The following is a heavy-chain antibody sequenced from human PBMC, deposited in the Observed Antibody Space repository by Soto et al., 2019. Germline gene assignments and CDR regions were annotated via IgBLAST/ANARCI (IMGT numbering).Heavy chain of an antibody. D-gene: IGHD3-10*01. Sequence: SETLSLTCAVYGGSFSGYYWSWIRQPPWKGLEWIGEINHSGITNYNPSLKSRVTISVDTSKNQFSLKLSSVTAADTAVYYCASKDQALIWFGEYPPFDYWGQGTLVTVSS. CDR1: GGSFSGYY. J-gene: IGHJ4*02. CDR2: INHSGIT. V-gene: IGHV4-34*01. CDR3: ASKDQALIWFGEYPPFDY.